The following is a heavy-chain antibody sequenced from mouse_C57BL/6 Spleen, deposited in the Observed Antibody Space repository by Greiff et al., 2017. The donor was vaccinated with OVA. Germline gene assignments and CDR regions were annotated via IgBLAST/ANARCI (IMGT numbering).Heavy chain of an antibody. J-gene: IGHJ2*01. CDR1: GYTFTSYW. CDR3: ARVGPLNFDY. Sequence: QVQLQQPGAELVRPGTSVKLSCKASGYTFTSYWMHWVKQRPGQGLEWIGVIDPSDSYTNYNQKFKGKATLTVDTSSSTDYMQLSSLTSEDSAVYYCARVGPLNFDYWGQGTTLTVSS. V-gene: IGHV1-59*01. CDR2: IDPSDSYT.